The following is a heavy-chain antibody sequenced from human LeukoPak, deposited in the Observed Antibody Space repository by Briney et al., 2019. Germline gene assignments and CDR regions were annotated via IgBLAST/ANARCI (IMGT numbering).Heavy chain of an antibody. Sequence: SETLSLTCTVSGGSISSGSYYWSWIRQPAGKGLEWIGRIYTSGSTNYNPSLKSRVTISVDTSKNQFSLKLSSVTAADTAVYYCAREEQQLVDYWGQGTLVTVSS. CDR1: GGSISSGSYY. CDR3: AREEQQLVDY. V-gene: IGHV4-61*02. CDR2: IYTSGST. J-gene: IGHJ4*02. D-gene: IGHD6-13*01.